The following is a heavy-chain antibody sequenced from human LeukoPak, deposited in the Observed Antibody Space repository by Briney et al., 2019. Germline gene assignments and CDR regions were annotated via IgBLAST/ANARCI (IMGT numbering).Heavy chain of an antibody. CDR2: IYYSWST. Sequence: SETLSLTCTVSGGSISSSSYYWGWIRQPPGKGLEWLGSIYYSWSTYYNPSLKSRVTISVDTSKNQFSLNLSSVTAADTAVYYCARLYYDSSGYYQICYFDYWGQGTLVTVSS. CDR3: ARLYYDSSGYYQICYFDY. J-gene: IGHJ4*02. CDR1: GGSISSSSYY. V-gene: IGHV4-39*01. D-gene: IGHD3-22*01.